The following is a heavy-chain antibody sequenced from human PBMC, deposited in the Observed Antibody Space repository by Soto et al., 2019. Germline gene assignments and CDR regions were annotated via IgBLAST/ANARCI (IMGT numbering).Heavy chain of an antibody. V-gene: IGHV2-5*01. J-gene: IGHJ4*02. D-gene: IGHD6-13*01. CDR2: IYWNDDK. CDR1: GFSLKNSGVG. Sequence: QITLEESGPSLVKPTQTLTLTCTSSGFSLKNSGVGVAWIRQPPGKALEWLALIYWNDDKRYSPTLKNRININKDTSKNQVVLTMTNMDTVDTGTYYCAHRRGIAAIATFDYWGQGMLVTVSS. CDR3: AHRRGIAAIATFDY.